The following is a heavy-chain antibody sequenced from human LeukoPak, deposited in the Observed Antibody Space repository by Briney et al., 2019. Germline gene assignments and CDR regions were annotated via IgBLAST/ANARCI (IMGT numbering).Heavy chain of an antibody. V-gene: IGHV4-34*01. CDR2: INHSGST. Sequence: SETLSPTCAVYGGSFSGYYWSWIRQPPGKGLEWIGEINHSGSTNYNPSLKSRVTISVDTSKNQFSLKLSSVTAADTAVYYCARTGWLQPPRNIHLYFDLWGRGTLVTVSS. CDR3: ARTGWLQPPRNIHLYFDL. J-gene: IGHJ2*01. D-gene: IGHD5-24*01. CDR1: GGSFSGYY.